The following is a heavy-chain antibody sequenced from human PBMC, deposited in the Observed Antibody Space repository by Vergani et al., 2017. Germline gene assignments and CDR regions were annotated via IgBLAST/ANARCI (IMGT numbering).Heavy chain of an antibody. V-gene: IGHV3-9*01. CDR2: ISWNSGSI. J-gene: IGHJ3*02. Sequence: EVQLLESGGGLVQPGGSLRLSCAASGFTFDDYAMHWVRQAPGKGLEWVSGISWNSGSIGYADSVKGRFTISRDNAKNSLYLQMNSLRAEDTAVYYCARDQDSSGAFDIWGQGTMVTVSS. D-gene: IGHD6-19*01. CDR3: ARDQDSSGAFDI. CDR1: GFTFDDYA.